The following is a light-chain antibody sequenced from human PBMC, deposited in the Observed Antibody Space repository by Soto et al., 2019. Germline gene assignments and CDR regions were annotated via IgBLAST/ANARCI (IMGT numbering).Light chain of an antibody. CDR1: SSDVGGYNF. CDR3: SSYTNSSTLVG. V-gene: IGLV2-14*01. CDR2: EVS. J-gene: IGLJ2*01. Sequence: QSALTQPASVSGSPGQSITFSCTGTSSDVGGYNFVSWYQHHLGKAPKLIIYEVSNRPSGVSNRFSASKSGNTASLTISGLQAEDEADYYCSSYTNSSTLVGFGGGTKLTVL.